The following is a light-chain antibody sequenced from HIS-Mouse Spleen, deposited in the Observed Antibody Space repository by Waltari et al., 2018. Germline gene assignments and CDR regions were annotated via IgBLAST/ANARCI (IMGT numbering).Light chain of an antibody. J-gene: IGKJ3*01. CDR1: QSVSSSY. V-gene: IGKV3-20*01. Sequence: DIVLTQSPGTLSLSPGERATLSCRASQSVSSSYLAWYQQRPGQAPRLHSYGASSRATGIPDRFSGSGSGTDFTLTISRLEPEDFAVYYCQQYGSSLFTFGPGTKVDIK. CDR3: QQYGSSLFT. CDR2: GAS.